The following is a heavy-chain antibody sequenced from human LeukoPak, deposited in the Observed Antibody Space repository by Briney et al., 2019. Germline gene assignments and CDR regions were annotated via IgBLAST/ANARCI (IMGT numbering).Heavy chain of an antibody. CDR3: ARTYSSSWYFLYFFDY. Sequence: GGSLRLSCAASGFTFSSYGMHWVRQAPGKGLEWVAVIWYDGSNKYYADSVKGRFTISRDNSKNTLYLQMNSLRAEDTAVYYCARTYSSSWYFLYFFDYWGQGTLVTVSS. CDR1: GFTFSSYG. CDR2: IWYDGSNK. D-gene: IGHD6-13*01. V-gene: IGHV3-33*01. J-gene: IGHJ4*02.